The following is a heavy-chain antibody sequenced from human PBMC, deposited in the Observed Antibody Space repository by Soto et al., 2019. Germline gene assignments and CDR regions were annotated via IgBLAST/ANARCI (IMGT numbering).Heavy chain of an antibody. CDR1: GFTFGSFG. CDR3: ARDVTSSGVTYFDY. Sequence: QMQLVESGGGVVQPGRSLRLSCAASGFTFGSFGFHWVRQAPGKGLEWLAIISDDGSNKYLADSVKGRFTISRDNSKNTLYLQMNSLRAEETAVYYCARDVTSSGVTYFDYWGQGTLVTVSS. CDR2: ISDDGSNK. D-gene: IGHD3-10*01. J-gene: IGHJ4*02. V-gene: IGHV3-30-3*01.